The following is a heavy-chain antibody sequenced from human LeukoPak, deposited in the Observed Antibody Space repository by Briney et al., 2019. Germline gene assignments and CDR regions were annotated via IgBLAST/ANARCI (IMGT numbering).Heavy chain of an antibody. D-gene: IGHD3-3*01. CDR2: ISAYNGNT. CDR1: GYTFTSYG. Sequence: GASVKVSCKASGYTFTSYGISWVRQAPGQGLEWMGWISAYNGNTNYAQKLQGRVTMTTDTSTSTAYMELRSLRSDDTAVYYCARGKTYQIFGVALDAFDIWGQGTMVTASS. V-gene: IGHV1-18*01. J-gene: IGHJ3*02. CDR3: ARGKTYQIFGVALDAFDI.